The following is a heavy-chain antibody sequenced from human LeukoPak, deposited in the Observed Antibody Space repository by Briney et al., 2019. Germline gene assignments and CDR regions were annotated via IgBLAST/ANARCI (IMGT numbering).Heavy chain of an antibody. V-gene: IGHV3-30*02. CDR1: GFTFSSYG. Sequence: GGSLRLSCAASGFTFSSYGMHWVRQAPGKGLEWVVFIRYDGSSKYYADSVKGRFTISRDNSKNTLALQMNSLRAEDTAVYYCARGGRWLQFEYWGQGTLVTVSS. J-gene: IGHJ4*02. CDR3: ARGGRWLQFEY. CDR2: IRYDGSSK. D-gene: IGHD5-24*01.